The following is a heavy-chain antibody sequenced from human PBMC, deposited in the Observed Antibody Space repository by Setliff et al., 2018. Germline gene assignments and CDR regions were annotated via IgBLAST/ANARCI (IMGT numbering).Heavy chain of an antibody. CDR2: INNYNFNT. D-gene: IGHD3-22*01. CDR3: ARINFYVSSGYYYAPEL. J-gene: IGHJ4*02. Sequence: ASVKVSCKSSGFTFTDYGITWVRQVPGQGLEWMGWINNYNFNTQYAQKFKGRVTVTTDTSTTTAYMELRSLRADETAVYYCARINFYVSSGYYYAPELWGQGTTVTVSS. V-gene: IGHV1-18*01. CDR1: GFTFTDYG.